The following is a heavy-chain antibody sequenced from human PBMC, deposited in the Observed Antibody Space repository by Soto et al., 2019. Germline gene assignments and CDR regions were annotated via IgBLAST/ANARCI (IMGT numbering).Heavy chain of an antibody. J-gene: IGHJ5*02. D-gene: IGHD1-1*01. CDR2: FDPEDGET. Sequence: GASVKVSCKVSGDTLPEFSMHWVRQAPGKGLEWMGGFDPEDGETIYAQKFLGRVTMTEDTSTDTAYMELSSLTSEDTAVYYCAKAGFRNASSGWFDPWGQGTLFSVCS. CDR3: AKAGFRNASSGWFDP. V-gene: IGHV1-24*01. CDR1: GDTLPEFS.